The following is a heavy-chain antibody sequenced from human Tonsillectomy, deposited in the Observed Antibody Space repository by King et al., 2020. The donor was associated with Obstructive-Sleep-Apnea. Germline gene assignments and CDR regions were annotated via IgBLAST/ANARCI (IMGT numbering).Heavy chain of an antibody. D-gene: IGHD3-22*01. CDR3: AKDMEGDYYDSSGYFVVSPFDY. V-gene: IGHV3-43*01. CDR2: ISWDGGST. Sequence: VQLVESGGVVVQPGGSLRLSCAASGFTFDDYTMHWVRQAPGKGLEWVSLISWDGGSTYYADSVKGRFTISRDNSKNSLYLQMNSLRTEDTALYYCAKDMEGDYYDSSGYFVVSPFDYWGQGTLVTVSS. CDR1: GFTFDDYT. J-gene: IGHJ4*02.